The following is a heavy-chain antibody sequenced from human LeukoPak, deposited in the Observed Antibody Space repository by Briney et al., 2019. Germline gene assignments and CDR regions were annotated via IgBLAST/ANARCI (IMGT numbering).Heavy chain of an antibody. V-gene: IGHV4-34*01. Sequence: SETLSLTCAVYGGSFSGYYWSWIRQPPGKGLEWIGEINHSGSTNYNPSLKSRVTISVDTSKNQFSLKLSSVTAADTAVYYCARGPSYYDILTGYYPQWYFDLWGRGTLVTVSS. CDR2: INHSGST. CDR3: ARGPSYYDILTGYYPQWYFDL. J-gene: IGHJ2*01. CDR1: GGSFSGYY. D-gene: IGHD3-9*01.